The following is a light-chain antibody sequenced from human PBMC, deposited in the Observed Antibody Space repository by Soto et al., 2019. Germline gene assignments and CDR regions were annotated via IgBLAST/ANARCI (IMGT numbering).Light chain of an antibody. Sequence: EIVLTQSPGTLSLSPGERATLSCRASQSVSSSYLAWYQQKPGQAPRLLIYGASSRATGIPDRFSGGGSGSDFTLTISRLEPDDFAVYYFQQYGSSPTFGQGTKVEIK. CDR1: QSVSSSY. CDR3: QQYGSSPT. V-gene: IGKV3-20*01. J-gene: IGKJ1*01. CDR2: GAS.